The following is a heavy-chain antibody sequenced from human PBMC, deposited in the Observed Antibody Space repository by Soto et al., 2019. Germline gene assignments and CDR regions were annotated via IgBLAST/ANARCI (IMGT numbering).Heavy chain of an antibody. D-gene: IGHD1-26*01. V-gene: IGHV1-69*01. CDR2: IIPIFGTA. Sequence: QVQLVQSGAEVKKPGSSVKVSCKASGGTFSSYAISWVRQAPGQGLEWMGGIIPIFGTANYAQKFQGRVTITAGESTSTAYMELSSLRSEDTAVYYCAREGGKMKGSYYYFDYWGQGTLVTVSS. CDR3: AREGGKMKGSYYYFDY. CDR1: GGTFSSYA. J-gene: IGHJ4*02.